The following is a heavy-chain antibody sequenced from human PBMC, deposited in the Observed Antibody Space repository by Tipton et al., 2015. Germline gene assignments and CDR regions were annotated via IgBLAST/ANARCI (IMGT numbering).Heavy chain of an antibody. CDR3: ARGDVAAAGTFDF. V-gene: IGHV4-4*07. CDR1: AGSISTYY. Sequence: TLSLTCSISAGSISTYYWSWIRQPAGKGLEWIGRIFTSGTTNYNPSLKSRVAISVDASKNQFSLELKSVTAADTAMYYCARGDVAAAGTFDFWGQGTLVTVSS. CDR2: IFTSGTT. D-gene: IGHD2-15*01. J-gene: IGHJ4*02.